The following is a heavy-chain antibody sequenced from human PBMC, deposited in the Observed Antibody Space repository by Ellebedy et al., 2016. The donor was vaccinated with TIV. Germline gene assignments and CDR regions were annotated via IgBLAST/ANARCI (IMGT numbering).Heavy chain of an antibody. CDR2: ITTDGIST. Sequence: GESLKISCVASGFTLSGYWMHWVRHVPGKGLVWLARITTDGISTSYADSVEGRFTISSDNANKTLYLEMSGLRSDDTAVYYCARESVRYFDWDYWGQGTLVAV. J-gene: IGHJ4*02. V-gene: IGHV3-74*01. CDR1: GFTLSGYW. D-gene: IGHD3-9*01. CDR3: ARESVRYFDWDY.